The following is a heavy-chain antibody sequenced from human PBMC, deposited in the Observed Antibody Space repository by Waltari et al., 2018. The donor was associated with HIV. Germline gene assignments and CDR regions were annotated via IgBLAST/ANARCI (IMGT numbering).Heavy chain of an antibody. CDR1: GSSMNSDYN. CDR3: ARAEVVPALFDL. J-gene: IGHJ2*01. V-gene: IGHV4-38-2*01. D-gene: IGHD2-2*01. CDR2: VYRTGST. Sequence: QVQLQESGPGLLKPSETLSLTCVVSGSSMNSDYNWGWIRQPPGKGLEWIGSVYRTGSTRHNAPLNGRVTISIDTSKSHFSLKLSSVTAADTAVYYCARAEVVPALFDLWGRGTLVTVSS.